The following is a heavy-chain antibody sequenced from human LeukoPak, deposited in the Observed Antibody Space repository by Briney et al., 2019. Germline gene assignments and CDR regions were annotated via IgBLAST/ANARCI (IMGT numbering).Heavy chain of an antibody. V-gene: IGHV3-23*01. J-gene: IGHJ3*02. Sequence: GSLRLSCAASGITFSTYAMSWDRQAPGKGLEWVSTITGSGGSTYDADSVKGRFTISRDNSKNTLYLQMSSLRAEDTAVYYCARAWEGAFDIWGQGTMVTVSS. CDR3: ARAWEGAFDI. CDR2: ITGSGGST. CDR1: GITFSTYA. D-gene: IGHD1-26*01.